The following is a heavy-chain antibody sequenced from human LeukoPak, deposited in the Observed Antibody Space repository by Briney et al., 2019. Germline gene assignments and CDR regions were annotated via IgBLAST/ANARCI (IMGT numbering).Heavy chain of an antibody. D-gene: IGHD2-2*02. V-gene: IGHV3-21*01. CDR2: ISSSSTYI. CDR1: GFTFSSHG. Sequence: GGTLRLSCAASGFTFSSHGMNWVRQAPGKGLEWVSSISSSSTYIYDADSVKGRFTISRDNAKNSLYLQMNSLRAEDTAVYYCARAPYCSSTSCYTHLDAFDIWGQGTMVTVSS. J-gene: IGHJ3*02. CDR3: ARAPYCSSTSCYTHLDAFDI.